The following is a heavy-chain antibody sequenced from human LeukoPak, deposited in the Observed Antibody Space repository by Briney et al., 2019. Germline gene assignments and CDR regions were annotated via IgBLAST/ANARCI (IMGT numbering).Heavy chain of an antibody. CDR3: ARQHRIAVAGMGFDY. V-gene: IGHV4-39*01. D-gene: IGHD6-19*01. CDR1: GGSISSSSYY. J-gene: IGHJ4*02. CDR2: IYYSGST. Sequence: PSETLSLTCTVSGGSISSSSYYWGWIRQPPGKWLEWIGSIYYSGSTYYNPSLKSRVTISVDTSKNQFSLKLSSVTAADTAVYYCARQHRIAVAGMGFDYWGQGTLVTVSS.